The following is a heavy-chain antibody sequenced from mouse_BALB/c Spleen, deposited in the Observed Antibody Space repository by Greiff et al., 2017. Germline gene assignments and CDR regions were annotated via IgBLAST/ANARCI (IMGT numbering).Heavy chain of an antibody. CDR2: INPSTGYT. V-gene: IGHV1-7*01. Sequence: QVQLKESGAELAKPGASVKMSCKASGYTFTSYWMHWVKQRPGQGLEWIGYINPSTGYTEYNQKFKDKATLTADKSSSTAYMQLSSLTSEDSAVYYCARLDSSGYWFAYWGQGTLVTVSA. CDR1: GYTFTSYW. CDR3: ARLDSSGYWFAY. J-gene: IGHJ3*01. D-gene: IGHD3-2*01.